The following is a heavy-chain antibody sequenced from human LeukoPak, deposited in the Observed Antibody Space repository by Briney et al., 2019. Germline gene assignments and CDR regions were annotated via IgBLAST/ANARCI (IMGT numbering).Heavy chain of an antibody. CDR3: ARVLTTVTRNY. V-gene: IGHV3-21*01. Sequence: GGSLRLSCAASGFTFSSYAMSWVRQAPGKGLEWVSSISSSSSYIYYADSVKGRFTISRDNAKNSLYLQMNSLRAEDTAVYYCARVLTTVTRNYWGQGTLVTVSS. CDR1: GFTFSSYA. J-gene: IGHJ4*02. CDR2: ISSSSSYI. D-gene: IGHD4-11*01.